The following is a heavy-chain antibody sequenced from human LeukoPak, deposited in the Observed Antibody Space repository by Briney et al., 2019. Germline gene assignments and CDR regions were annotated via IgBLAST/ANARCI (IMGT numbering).Heavy chain of an antibody. CDR2: IYNGDNA. D-gene: IGHD4-23*01. J-gene: IGHJ4*02. CDR3: ARHDYGGD. CDR1: GFIISSNY. Sequence: GGSLRLSCAASGFIISSNYMIWVRQAPGKGLEWVAIIYNGDNAYYADSVRGRFTISRDNSKNTLYLQMNSLRVEDTAVYYCARHDYGGDWGQGTLVTVSS. V-gene: IGHV3-53*01.